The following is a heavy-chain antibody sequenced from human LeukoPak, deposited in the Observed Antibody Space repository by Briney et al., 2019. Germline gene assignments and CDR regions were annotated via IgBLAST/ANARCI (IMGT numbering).Heavy chain of an antibody. CDR3: ARDSGTTGEVKFDP. CDR1: GGSIRSY. D-gene: IGHD3-10*01. V-gene: IGHV4-4*07. J-gene: IGHJ5*02. Sequence: PSETLSLTCTVSGGSIRSYWSWIRQPAGKALEWIGRIYGSGSTDYNPSLKSRVIMSIDTSKNQFSLNLISVTAADTAVYYCARDSGTTGEVKFDPWGQGTLVTVSS. CDR2: IYGSGST.